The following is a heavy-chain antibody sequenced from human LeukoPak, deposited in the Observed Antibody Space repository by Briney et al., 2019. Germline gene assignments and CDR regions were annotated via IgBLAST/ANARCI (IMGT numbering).Heavy chain of an antibody. J-gene: IGHJ4*02. V-gene: IGHV4-59*08. Sequence: SETLSLTCTVSGGSISSYYWSWIRQPPGKGMEWIGFIYYSGNADYNPSLKSRVTISVDTSENQFSLNLSSVTAADTAVYYCARHKRGRAGATFDYWGQGTLVTVSS. D-gene: IGHD1-26*01. CDR1: GGSISSYY. CDR2: IYYSGNA. CDR3: ARHKRGRAGATFDY.